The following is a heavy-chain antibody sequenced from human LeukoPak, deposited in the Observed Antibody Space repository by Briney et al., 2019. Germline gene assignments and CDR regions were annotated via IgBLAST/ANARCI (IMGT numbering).Heavy chain of an antibody. CDR1: GGSISSYY. CDR3: ARVMRYYDSSGYHNWFDP. CDR2: IYYSGST. Sequence: PSETLSLTCTVSGGSISSYYWSWIRQPPGKGLEWIGYIYYSGSTNYNPSLKSRVTISVDTSKNQFSQKLSSVTAADTAVYYCARVMRYYDSSGYHNWFDPWGQGTLVTVSS. D-gene: IGHD3-22*01. V-gene: IGHV4-59*01. J-gene: IGHJ5*02.